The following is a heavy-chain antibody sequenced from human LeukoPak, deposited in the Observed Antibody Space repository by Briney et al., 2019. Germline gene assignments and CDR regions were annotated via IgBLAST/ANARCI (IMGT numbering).Heavy chain of an antibody. CDR1: GYTFTSYA. D-gene: IGHD3-16*02. CDR3: ARDYYDYVWGSYRHLYYFDY. CDR2: INTNTGNP. Sequence: GASVKVSCKASGYTFTSYAMNWVRQAPGQGLEWMGWINTNTGNPTYAQGFTGRFVFSLDTSVSTAYLQISSLKAEDTAVYYCARDYYDYVWGSYRHLYYFDYWGQGTLVTVSS. V-gene: IGHV7-4-1*02. J-gene: IGHJ4*02.